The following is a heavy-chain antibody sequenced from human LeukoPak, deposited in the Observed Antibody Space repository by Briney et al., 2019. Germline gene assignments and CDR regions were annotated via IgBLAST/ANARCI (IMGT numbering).Heavy chain of an antibody. V-gene: IGHV3-23*01. Sequence: PGRSLRLSCAASGFTFSSYAMSWVRQAPGKGLEWVSAISGSGGSTYYADSVKGRFTISRDNSKNTLYLQMNSLRAEDTAVYYCARGSPMLRGRPFDYWGQGTLVTVSS. D-gene: IGHD3-10*01. CDR3: ARGSPMLRGRPFDY. J-gene: IGHJ4*02. CDR1: GFTFSSYA. CDR2: ISGSGGST.